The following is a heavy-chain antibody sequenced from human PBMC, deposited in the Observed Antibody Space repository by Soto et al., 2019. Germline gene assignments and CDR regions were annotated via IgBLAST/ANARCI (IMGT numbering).Heavy chain of an antibody. V-gene: IGHV4-59*01. D-gene: IGHD3-10*01. CDR1: GGSISSYY. CDR2: IYYSGST. J-gene: IGHJ6*03. CDR3: ARSPYGSGSYIVYYYYYMDV. Sequence: SETLSLTCTVSGGSISSYYWSWIRQPPGKGLEWIGYIYYSGSTNYNPSLKSRVTISVDTSKNQFSLKLSSVTAADTAVYYCARSPYGSGSYIVYYYYYMDVWGKGTTVTVSS.